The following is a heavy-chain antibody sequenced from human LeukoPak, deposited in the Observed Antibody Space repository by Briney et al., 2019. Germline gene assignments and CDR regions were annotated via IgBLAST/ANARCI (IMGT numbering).Heavy chain of an antibody. CDR1: GFTFSSYG. J-gene: IGHJ4*02. D-gene: IGHD3-16*01. CDR2: ISYDGSNK. Sequence: GRSLRLSCAASGFTFSSYGMHWVRQAPGKGLEWVAVISYDGSNKYYADSVKGRFTISRDNSKNTLYLQMNSLRAEDTAVYYCAKDYLNYDYVWGGPGDYWGQGTLVTVSS. V-gene: IGHV3-30*18. CDR3: AKDYLNYDYVWGGPGDY.